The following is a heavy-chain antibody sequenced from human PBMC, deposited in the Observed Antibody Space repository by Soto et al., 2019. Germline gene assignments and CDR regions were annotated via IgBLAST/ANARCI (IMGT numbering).Heavy chain of an antibody. CDR1: GYTFTSYA. J-gene: IGHJ4*02. Sequence: QVQLVQSGAEEKKPGASVKVSCKASGYTFTSYAMHWVRQAPGQRLEWMGWINAGNGNTKYSQKFQGRGTITRATSASTAYMELSSLRSEDTAVYYCARSIVVVTALDYWGQGTLVTVSS. V-gene: IGHV1-3*05. D-gene: IGHD2-21*02. CDR2: INAGNGNT. CDR3: ARSIVVVTALDY.